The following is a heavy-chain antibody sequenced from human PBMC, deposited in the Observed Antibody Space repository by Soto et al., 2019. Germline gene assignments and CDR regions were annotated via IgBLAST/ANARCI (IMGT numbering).Heavy chain of an antibody. D-gene: IGHD6-19*01. CDR1: GGSISSYY. J-gene: IGHJ6*02. CDR3: ARHGQWLVTGYYYYGMDV. CDR2: IYYSGST. V-gene: IGHV4-59*08. Sequence: PSETLSLTCTVSGGSISSYYWSWIRQPPGKGLECIGHIYYSGSTNYNPSLRSRVTISVDTSKNQFSLKLSSVTAADTAVYYCARHGQWLVTGYYYYGMDVWGQGTTVTVSS.